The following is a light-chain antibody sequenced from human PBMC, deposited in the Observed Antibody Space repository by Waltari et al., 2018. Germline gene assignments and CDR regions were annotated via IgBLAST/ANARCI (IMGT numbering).Light chain of an antibody. J-gene: IGKJ1*01. CDR2: GAS. CDR3: QQYDTWPRT. CDR1: QSVSNS. V-gene: IGKV3-15*01. Sequence: EIVMTQSPATLSVSPGERATLSCRASQSVSNSLAWYQQNPGQAPRLLIFGASTRAPGIPARFSGSGSGTEFTLTISSLQSEDFAVYYCQQYDTWPRTFGQGTKVEIK.